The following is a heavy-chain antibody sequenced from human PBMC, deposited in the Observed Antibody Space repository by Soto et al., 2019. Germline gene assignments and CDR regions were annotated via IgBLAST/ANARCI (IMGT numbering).Heavy chain of an antibody. Sequence: EVQLLESGGGLVQPGGSLRLSCAASGFTFSSYAMSWVRQAPGKGLEWVSAISGSGGSTYYADSVKGRFTISRDNSKNTLYLQMNSLRAEDTAVYYCAKAYLGYCSSTSCYGAFDIWGLGTMVTVSS. CDR3: AKAYLGYCSSTSCYGAFDI. V-gene: IGHV3-23*01. CDR1: GFTFSSYA. D-gene: IGHD2-2*01. J-gene: IGHJ3*02. CDR2: ISGSGGST.